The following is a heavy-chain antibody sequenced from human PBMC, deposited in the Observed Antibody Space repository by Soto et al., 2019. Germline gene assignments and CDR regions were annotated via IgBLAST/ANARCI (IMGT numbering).Heavy chain of an antibody. CDR3: TGDRNNRVWYKY. CDR1: GGPIISYH. Sequence: PSETLSLTCTVSGGPIISYHWSWMRQTPGKGLEWIGYIHYSGSTNYNPSLRSRVTISVDTSRNQFSLSLRSVTAADTAVYYCTGDRNNRVWYKYWGQGTLVTVSS. D-gene: IGHD6-19*01. J-gene: IGHJ4*02. V-gene: IGHV4-59*01. CDR2: IHYSGST.